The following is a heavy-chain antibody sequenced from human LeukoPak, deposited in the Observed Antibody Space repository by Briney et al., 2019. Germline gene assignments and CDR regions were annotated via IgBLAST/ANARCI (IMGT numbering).Heavy chain of an antibody. V-gene: IGHV4-59*01. Sequence: PSETLSLTCTVSGGSLNGYYWSWIRQPPGQGLGWIGYIYFSGSTNYNPSLKSRVTISVDTSKNQFSPKLSSVTAADTAVYYGARGLAAAGTSYFDYWGQGTLVTVSS. CDR3: ARGLAAAGTSYFDY. D-gene: IGHD6-13*01. J-gene: IGHJ4*02. CDR1: GGSLNGYY. CDR2: IYFSGST.